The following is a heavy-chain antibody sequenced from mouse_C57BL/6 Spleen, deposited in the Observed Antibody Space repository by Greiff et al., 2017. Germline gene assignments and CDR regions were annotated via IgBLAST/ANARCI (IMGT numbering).Heavy chain of an antibody. J-gene: IGHJ2*01. CDR3: ARYEVPYYGSSFDY. V-gene: IGHV7-3*01. Sequence: EVHLVESGGGLVQPGGSLSLSCAASGFTFTDYYMSWVRQPPGKGLEWLGFIRNKANGYTTEYSASVKGRFTISRDNSQSILYLQMNALRAEDRSPYYCARYEVPYYGSSFDYWGQGTTLTVSS. CDR1: GFTFTDYY. D-gene: IGHD1-1*01. CDR2: IRNKANGYTT.